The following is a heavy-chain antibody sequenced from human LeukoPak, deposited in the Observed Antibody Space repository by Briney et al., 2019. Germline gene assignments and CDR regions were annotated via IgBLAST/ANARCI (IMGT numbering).Heavy chain of an antibody. V-gene: IGHV4-59*08. CDR3: ERFSGGYGDYDYFDY. CDR2: IYYSGST. D-gene: IGHD4-17*01. J-gene: IGHJ4*02. CDR1: GGSISSYY. Sequence: TSETLSLTCTVSGGSISSYYWSWIRQPPGKGLEWIGYIYYSGSTNYNPSLKSRVTISVDTSKNQFSLKLSSVTAADTAVYYCERFSGGYGDYDYFDYWGQGTLVTVSS.